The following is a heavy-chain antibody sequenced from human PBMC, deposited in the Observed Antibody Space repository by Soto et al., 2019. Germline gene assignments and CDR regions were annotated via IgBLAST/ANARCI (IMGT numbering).Heavy chain of an antibody. Sequence: PSETLSLTCAVYGGSFSGYYWSWILQPPGKGLEWIGEINHSGSTNYNPSLKSRVTISVDTSKNQFSLKLSSVTAADTAVYYCARLLWFGDGDYYYYYGMDVWGQGTTVTVSS. CDR2: INHSGST. CDR1: GGSFSGYY. CDR3: ARLLWFGDGDYYYYYGMDV. V-gene: IGHV4-34*01. D-gene: IGHD3-10*01. J-gene: IGHJ6*02.